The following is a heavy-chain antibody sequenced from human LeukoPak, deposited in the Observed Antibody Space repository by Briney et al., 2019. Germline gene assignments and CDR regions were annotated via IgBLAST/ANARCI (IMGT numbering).Heavy chain of an antibody. CDR2: IIPVFDTA. Sequence: GASVKVSCKASGGTFSSYAISWVRQAPGQGLEWMGGIIPVFDTANYAQKFQGRVTITADKSTSTAYMELSSLRSEDTAIYYCARVGERWLQSGYFDYWGQGTLVTVSS. J-gene: IGHJ4*02. D-gene: IGHD5-24*01. V-gene: IGHV1-69*06. CDR1: GGTFSSYA. CDR3: ARVGERWLQSGYFDY.